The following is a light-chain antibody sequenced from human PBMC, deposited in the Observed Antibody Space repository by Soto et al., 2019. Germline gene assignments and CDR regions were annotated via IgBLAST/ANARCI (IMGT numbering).Light chain of an antibody. Sequence: IVLTQAPGTLSLSPGERATLSCTASQSIGSKYLAWYQQKPGQAPRLLIYGSSSRATGIPDRFSGSGSGTDFTLTISRLEPEDFAVYYCQQYNSSPITFGQGTRLEIK. CDR2: GSS. J-gene: IGKJ5*01. CDR3: QQYNSSPIT. V-gene: IGKV3-20*01. CDR1: QSIGSKY.